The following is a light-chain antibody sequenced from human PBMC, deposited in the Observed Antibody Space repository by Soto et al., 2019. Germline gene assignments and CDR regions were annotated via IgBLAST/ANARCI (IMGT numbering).Light chain of an antibody. CDR1: QSVLYSSNNKNY. CDR3: QQYESTPPT. J-gene: IGKJ2*01. CDR2: WAS. V-gene: IGKV4-1*01. Sequence: DIVMTQSPDSLAVSLGERATINCKSSQSVLYSSNNKNYLAWYQQRPGQPPKLLIYWASTRESGVPDRFSGSGSGTDSNLTITSLQAEDVAVYYCQQYESTPPTFGQGTKLEIK.